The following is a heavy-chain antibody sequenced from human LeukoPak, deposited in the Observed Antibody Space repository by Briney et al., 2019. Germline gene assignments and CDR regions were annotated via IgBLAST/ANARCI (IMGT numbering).Heavy chain of an antibody. CDR1: GYTFTKFD. Sequence: ASVKVSCKASGYTFTKFDINWVRQATGQGLEWMGWVNLKSGYTGYAQKFQGRVTITRDTSINTAYMELSSLRSEDTAVYYCARVDGSPDYWGQGTLVTVSS. V-gene: IGHV1-8*03. J-gene: IGHJ4*02. CDR2: VNLKSGYT. D-gene: IGHD2-15*01. CDR3: ARVDGSPDY.